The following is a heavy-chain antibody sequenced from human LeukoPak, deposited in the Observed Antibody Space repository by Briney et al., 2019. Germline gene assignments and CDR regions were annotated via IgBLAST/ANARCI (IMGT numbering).Heavy chain of an antibody. CDR3: ARVGYNWNDDYYFDY. Sequence: GPSVNVSCKASGYTFTSYGISWVRQAPGQRLEWMGWISAYNGNTNYAQKLQGRVTMTTDTSTSTAYMELRSLRSDDTAVYYCARVGYNWNDDYYFDYWGQGTLVTVSS. V-gene: IGHV1-18*04. J-gene: IGHJ4*02. CDR2: ISAYNGNT. D-gene: IGHD1-1*01. CDR1: GYTFTSYG.